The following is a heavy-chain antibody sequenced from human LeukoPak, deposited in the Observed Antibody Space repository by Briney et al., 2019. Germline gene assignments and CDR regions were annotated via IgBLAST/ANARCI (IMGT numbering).Heavy chain of an antibody. D-gene: IGHD3-22*01. J-gene: IGHJ4*02. V-gene: IGHV3-11*04. CDR2: ISADAATV. CDR1: GFIFSNYY. Sequence: PGGSLRLSCTASGFIFSNYYMAWVRQPPGRGLEWIAYISADAATVKYADSVEGRFTVSRDNTQNSIYLEMSSLRVDDTAVYYCARDRYYLDSSGYSGFYYWGQGTLVTVSS. CDR3: ARDRYYLDSSGYSGFYY.